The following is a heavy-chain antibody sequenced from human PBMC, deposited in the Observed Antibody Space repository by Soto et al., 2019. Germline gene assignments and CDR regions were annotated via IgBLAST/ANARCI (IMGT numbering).Heavy chain of an antibody. CDR2: ISGSGGST. CDR3: AKENIDSSSWYSLGENQYYFDY. CDR1: GFTFSSYA. D-gene: IGHD6-13*01. Sequence: GGSLRLSCAASGFTFSSYAMSWVRQAPGKGLEWVSAISGSGGSTYYADSVKGRFTISRDNSKNTLYLQMNSLRAEDTAVYYCAKENIDSSSWYSLGENQYYFDYWGQGTLVTVSS. J-gene: IGHJ4*02. V-gene: IGHV3-23*01.